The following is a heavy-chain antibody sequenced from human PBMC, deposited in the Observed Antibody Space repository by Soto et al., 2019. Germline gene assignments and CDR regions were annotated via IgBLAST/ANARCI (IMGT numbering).Heavy chain of an antibody. CDR3: ARVAALDRPYYYGMDV. J-gene: IGHJ6*02. Sequence: ASVKVSCKASGYTFTSYGISWVRQAPGQGLEWMGWISAYNGNTNYAQKLQGRVTMTTDTSTSTAYMELRRLRSDDTAVYYCARVAALDRPYYYGMDVWGQGTTVTVSS. V-gene: IGHV1-18*04. CDR1: GYTFTSYG. D-gene: IGHD2-15*01. CDR2: ISAYNGNT.